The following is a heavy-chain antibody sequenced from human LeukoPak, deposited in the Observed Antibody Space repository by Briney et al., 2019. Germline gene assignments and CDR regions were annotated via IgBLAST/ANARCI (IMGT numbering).Heavy chain of an antibody. CDR1: GGSISSYY. J-gene: IGHJ4*02. D-gene: IGHD6-19*01. V-gene: IGHV4-59*01. Sequence: SETLSLTCTVSGGSISSYYWSWIRKPPGKGLEWIGYIFYTGSTNYNPSLMSRVTISVDTSKNQFPLKLSSVTAADTAVYYCARGGSSGWFSSMGYWGQGTLVTVSS. CDR2: IFYTGST. CDR3: ARGGSSGWFSSMGY.